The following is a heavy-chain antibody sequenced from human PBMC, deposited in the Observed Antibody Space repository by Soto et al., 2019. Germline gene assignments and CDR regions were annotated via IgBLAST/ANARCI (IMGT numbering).Heavy chain of an antibody. CDR2: IYSGGST. J-gene: IGHJ4*02. D-gene: IGHD3-16*01. V-gene: IGHV3-53*01. CDR3: ARSTYVWYYLDY. Sequence: EVQLVESGGGLIQPGGSLRLSCAASGFTVSSNYMSWVRQAPGKGLEWVSGIYSGGSTYYADSVKGRFTISRDNSKNTLYLQMNSQRAEDTDVYYCARSTYVWYYLDYWGQGTLVTVSS. CDR1: GFTVSSNY.